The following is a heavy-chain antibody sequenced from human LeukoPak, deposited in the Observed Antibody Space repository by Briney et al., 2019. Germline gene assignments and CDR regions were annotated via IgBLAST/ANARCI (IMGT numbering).Heavy chain of an antibody. D-gene: IGHD6-6*01. J-gene: IGHJ5*02. Sequence: PSETLSLTCAVYGGSFSGYYWSWIRQPPGKGLEWIGEINHSGSTNYNPSLKSRVTISVDTSKNQFSLKLSSVTAADTAVYYCVRETGGSSGWFDPWGQGTLVTVSS. CDR1: GGSFSGYY. V-gene: IGHV4-34*01. CDR2: INHSGST. CDR3: VRETGGSSGWFDP.